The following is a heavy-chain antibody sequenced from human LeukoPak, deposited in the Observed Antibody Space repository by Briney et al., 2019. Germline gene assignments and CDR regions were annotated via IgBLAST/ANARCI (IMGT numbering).Heavy chain of an antibody. J-gene: IGHJ4*02. CDR3: AKDQFVQLWQLLDY. Sequence: GGSLRLSCAASGFTFSSYGMHWVRQAPGKGLEWVAVISYDGSNKYYADSVKGRFTISRDNSKNTLYLQMNSLRAEDTAVYYCAKDQFVQLWQLLDYWGQGTLVTVSS. V-gene: IGHV3-30*18. CDR2: ISYDGSNK. CDR1: GFTFSSYG. D-gene: IGHD5-18*01.